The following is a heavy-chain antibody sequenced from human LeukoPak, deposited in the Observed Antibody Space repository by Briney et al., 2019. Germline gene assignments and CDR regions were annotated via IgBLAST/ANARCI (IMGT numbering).Heavy chain of an antibody. CDR2: INPNSGGT. V-gene: IGHV1-2*02. J-gene: IGHJ4*02. D-gene: IGHD2-2*01. Sequence: ASVKVSCRASGYTFTGYYIHWVRQAPGQGLESMGWINPNSGGTNYAQKFQGRVTMTRDTSISTAYMELSRLRSDDTAVYYCARENEGVVVPAAMIDYWGQGTLVTVSS. CDR3: ARENEGVVVPAAMIDY. CDR1: GYTFTGYY.